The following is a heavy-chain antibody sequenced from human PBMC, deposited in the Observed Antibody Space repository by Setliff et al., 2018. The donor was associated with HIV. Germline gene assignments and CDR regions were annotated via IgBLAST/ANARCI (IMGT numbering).Heavy chain of an antibody. CDR3: ARAGYYYYYYYMDV. Sequence: SSATLSLTCTVSGDSISSGAYYWSWIRQHPGKGLEWIGYIYYSGSTYYNPSLKSRVTISIDTSKNQFFLKLSSVTAADTAVYYCARAGYYYYYYYMDVWGKGTTVTVSS. V-gene: IGHV4-31*03. CDR1: GDSISSGAYY. CDR2: IYYSGST. D-gene: IGHD6-25*01. J-gene: IGHJ6*03.